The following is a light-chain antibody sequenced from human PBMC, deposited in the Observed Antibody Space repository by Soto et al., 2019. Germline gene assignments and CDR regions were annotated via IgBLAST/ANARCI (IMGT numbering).Light chain of an antibody. J-gene: IGKJ1*01. CDR3: QQYNNWPRT. Sequence: EVMMTQSPATLSVSPGERATLSCRASQNIRSNLAWYQQKPGQAPRLLVYDSSTRATGIPARFSGSGSGTEFTLTISSLQSEDFAVYYCQQYNNWPRTFGQGTKVEIK. CDR2: DSS. CDR1: QNIRSN. V-gene: IGKV3-15*01.